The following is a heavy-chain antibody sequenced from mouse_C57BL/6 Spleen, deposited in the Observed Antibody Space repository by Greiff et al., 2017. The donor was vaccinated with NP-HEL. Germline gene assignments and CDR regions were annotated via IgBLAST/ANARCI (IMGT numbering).Heavy chain of an antibody. D-gene: IGHD3-2*02. J-gene: IGHJ3*01. Sequence: VQLQQPGAELVMPGASVKLSCKASGYTFTSYWMHWVKQRPGQGLEWIGEIDPSDSYTNYNQKFKGKSTLTVDKSSSTAYMQLSSLTSEDSAVYYCARSLTAQATGFAYWGQGTLVTVSA. CDR1: GYTFTSYW. CDR2: IDPSDSYT. V-gene: IGHV1-69*01. CDR3: ARSLTAQATGFAY.